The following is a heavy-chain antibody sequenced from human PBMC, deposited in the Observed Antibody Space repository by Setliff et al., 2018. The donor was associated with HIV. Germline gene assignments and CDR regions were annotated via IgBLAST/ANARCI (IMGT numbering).Heavy chain of an antibody. CDR1: ELTFSNYA. J-gene: IGHJ6*02. D-gene: IGHD3-10*01. CDR2: LSGSGGST. V-gene: IGHV3-23*01. CDR3: ARKLRPGHGVDV. Sequence: PGGSLRLSCAASELTFSNYAMTWVRQAPGKGLEWVSSLSGSGGSTYYADSVKGRFTISRDNSKNTLYLQMNSLRAEDTAIYYCARKLRPGHGVDVWGQGTTVTVSS.